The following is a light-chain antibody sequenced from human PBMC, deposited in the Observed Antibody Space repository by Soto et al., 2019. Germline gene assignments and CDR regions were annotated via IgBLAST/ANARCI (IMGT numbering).Light chain of an antibody. CDR3: QSADYSGTYVV. Sequence: SYEPTQPPSVSVSPGQTAEITCSGDTLPKQFAYWYQRKPGQAPLLVISKDSERPSGIPERFSGSSSGTTVTLTVSGVQAEDEADYYCQSADYSGTYVVFGGGTKLTVL. CDR1: TLPKQF. V-gene: IGLV3-25*03. CDR2: KDS. J-gene: IGLJ2*01.